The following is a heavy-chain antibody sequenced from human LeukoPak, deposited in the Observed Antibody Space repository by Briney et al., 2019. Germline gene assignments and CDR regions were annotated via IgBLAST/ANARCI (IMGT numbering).Heavy chain of an antibody. CDR2: INPSGGGT. J-gene: IGHJ5*02. Sequence: ASVKVSCKASGYTFTSYYIHWVRQAPGQGLEWMGVINPSGGGTSYAQKFQGRVTMTRDTSTSTVYMDLRSLRSEDTAVYFCARDMLAVPSNWFDPWGQGTLVTVSS. V-gene: IGHV1-46*01. CDR1: GYTFTSYY. D-gene: IGHD2-8*01. CDR3: ARDMLAVPSNWFDP.